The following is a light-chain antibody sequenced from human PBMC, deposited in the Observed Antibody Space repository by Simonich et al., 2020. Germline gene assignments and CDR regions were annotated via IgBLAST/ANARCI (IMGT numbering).Light chain of an antibody. Sequence: DLVITPSPDSLSVSLGERATIHCKSIHSVLYSSNNKNYLSWYHQIPGTPPKLLIYWASTRESGVPDRFSGSGSGTDFTLTISSLQAEDVAVYYCQQYYSTPHTFGQGTKLEIK. CDR1: HSVLYSSNNKNY. J-gene: IGKJ2*01. CDR2: WAS. V-gene: IGKV4-1*01. CDR3: QQYYSTPHT.